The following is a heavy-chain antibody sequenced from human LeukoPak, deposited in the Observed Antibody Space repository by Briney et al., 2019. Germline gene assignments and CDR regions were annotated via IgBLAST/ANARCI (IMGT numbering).Heavy chain of an antibody. CDR2: IDTSGST. Sequence: SAETLSLTCTVSGGSISSYYWSWIRQPAGKGLEWIGRIDTSGSTNYNPSLKSRVTMSVDTSKNQFSLKLRSVTAADTAVYYCARGYNWGSPTRNFYYLDVWGKGTTVTVSS. D-gene: IGHD7-27*01. J-gene: IGHJ6*03. CDR1: GGSISSYY. V-gene: IGHV4-4*07. CDR3: ARGYNWGSPTRNFYYLDV.